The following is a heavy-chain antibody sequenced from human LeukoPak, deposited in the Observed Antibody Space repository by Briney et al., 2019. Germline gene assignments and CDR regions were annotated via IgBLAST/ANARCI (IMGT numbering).Heavy chain of an antibody. CDR3: ARDRREGFDCSSTSCPYYYSGMDV. CDR2: ISLSSTYT. D-gene: IGHD2-2*01. V-gene: IGHV3-21*05. Sequence: GGSLRLSCAASGFTFSSYWMHWVRQAPGKGLEWVSYISLSSTYTNYADSVKGRFTISRDNSKNSLYLQMSSLRAEDTAVYYCARDRREGFDCSSTSCPYYYSGMDVWGQGTTVTVSS. J-gene: IGHJ6*02. CDR1: GFTFSSYW.